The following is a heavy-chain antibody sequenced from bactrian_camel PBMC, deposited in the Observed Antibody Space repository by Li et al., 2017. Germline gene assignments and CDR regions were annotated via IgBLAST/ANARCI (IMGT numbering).Heavy chain of an antibody. CDR2: ISPGSGRR. D-gene: IGHD2*01. V-gene: IGHV3S40*01. J-gene: IGHJ4*01. Sequence: VQLVESGGGSVQPGGSLRLSCASSGSIYDTMCMGWVRQAPGKEREGVAAISPGSGRRYYGDSVKGRFTVSRGNANNTVNLMMNSLKPEDTAMYYCAANFGPYCSGPYLARRANFLGQGTQVTVS. CDR1: GSIYDTMC.